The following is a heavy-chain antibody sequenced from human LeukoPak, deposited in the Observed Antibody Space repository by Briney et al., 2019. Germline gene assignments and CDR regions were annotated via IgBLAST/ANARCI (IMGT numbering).Heavy chain of an antibody. CDR3: ARRLAGAIAAFDI. CDR1: GGSISSYY. J-gene: IGHJ3*02. Sequence: PSETLSLTCTVSGGSISSYYWSWIRQPPGKGLEWIGYIYYSGSINYNPSLKSRVTISVDTSENQFSLKLSSVTAADTAVYYCARRLAGAIAAFDIWGQGTMVTVSS. D-gene: IGHD1-26*01. CDR2: IYYSGSI. V-gene: IGHV4-59*08.